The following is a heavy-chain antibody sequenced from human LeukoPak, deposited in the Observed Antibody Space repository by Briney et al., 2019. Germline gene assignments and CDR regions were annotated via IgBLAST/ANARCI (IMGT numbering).Heavy chain of an antibody. Sequence: PGGSLRLSCAASGFSLSSYEMIWVRQAPGKGLEWVSYISGSGGTIYYADSVKGRFTISRDNAKNSLYLQMNSLRVEDTAVYYCARDRGLTLFYYGLDVWGRGTTVTVSS. J-gene: IGHJ6*02. CDR2: ISGSGGTI. V-gene: IGHV3-48*03. D-gene: IGHD3-9*01. CDR1: GFSLSSYE. CDR3: ARDRGLTLFYYGLDV.